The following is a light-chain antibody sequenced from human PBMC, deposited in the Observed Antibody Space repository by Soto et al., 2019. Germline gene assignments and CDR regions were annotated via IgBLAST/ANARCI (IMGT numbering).Light chain of an antibody. Sequence: EIVMTQSPATLSVSPGERATLSCRASQSVSSNLAWYQQKPGQAPRLLIYGASTRATGIPARFSGSGSGTEFTLTISSLQSEDFAVYYSQQYNNWPRRTFGQGTKVEIK. CDR1: QSVSSN. CDR2: GAS. CDR3: QQYNNWPRRT. V-gene: IGKV3-15*01. J-gene: IGKJ1*01.